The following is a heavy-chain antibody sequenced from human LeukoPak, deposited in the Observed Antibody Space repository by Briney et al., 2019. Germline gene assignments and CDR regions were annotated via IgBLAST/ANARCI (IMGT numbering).Heavy chain of an antibody. D-gene: IGHD3-10*01. V-gene: IGHV1-8*01. CDR2: MNPNSGDT. Sequence: ASVKVSCKASGYTFTSYDINWVRQATGQGLEWMGRMNPNSGDTGYPQKFQGRVTMTRDTSITTAYMELSSLRSDDTAVYYCARSGFGSGISFDLWGQGTLVTVSS. CDR3: ARSGFGSGISFDL. CDR1: GYTFTSYD. J-gene: IGHJ5*02.